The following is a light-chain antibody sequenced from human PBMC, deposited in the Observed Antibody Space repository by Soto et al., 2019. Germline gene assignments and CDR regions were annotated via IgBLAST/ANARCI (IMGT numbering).Light chain of an antibody. J-gene: IGKJ4*01. Sequence: EIVMTQAPATLSVSPGERDTLSCRASQSVSSNLAWYQQKPGQAPRLLVYGASTRATGIPARFSGSGSGTQFTLTISSLQSEDFAVYYCQQHNNWPLTFGGGTNVEIK. CDR2: GAS. CDR3: QQHNNWPLT. V-gene: IGKV3-15*01. CDR1: QSVSSN.